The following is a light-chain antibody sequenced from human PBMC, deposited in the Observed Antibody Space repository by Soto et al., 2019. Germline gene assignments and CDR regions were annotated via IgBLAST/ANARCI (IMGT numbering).Light chain of an antibody. CDR2: AAS. J-gene: IGKJ2*01. CDR3: QHYGSSLFT. Sequence: IVLTQSPGTLSLSPGDRATLSCRASQSVRRNYLAWYQQKPGQAPRLLIYAASSRVTGIPDTFSGSGSGTDFSLTISRLEPEDFAVYYCQHYGSSLFTFGQGTKLEIK. CDR1: QSVRRNY. V-gene: IGKV3-20*01.